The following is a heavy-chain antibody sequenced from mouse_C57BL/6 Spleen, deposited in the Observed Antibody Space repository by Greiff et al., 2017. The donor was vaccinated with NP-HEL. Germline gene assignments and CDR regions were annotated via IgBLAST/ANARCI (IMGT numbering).Heavy chain of an antibody. CDR2: IHPNSGST. V-gene: IGHV1-64*01. J-gene: IGHJ1*03. CDR3: AREIYYGSSDWYFDV. D-gene: IGHD1-1*01. Sequence: VQLQQSGAELVKPGASVKLSCKASGYTFTSYWMHWVKQRPGQGLEWIGMIHPNSGSTNYNEKFKSKATLTVDKSSSTAYMQLSSLTSEDSAVYYCAREIYYGSSDWYFDVWGTGTTVTVSS. CDR1: GYTFTSYW.